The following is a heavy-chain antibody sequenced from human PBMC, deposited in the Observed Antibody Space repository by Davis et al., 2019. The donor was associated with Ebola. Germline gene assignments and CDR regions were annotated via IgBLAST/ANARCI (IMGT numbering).Heavy chain of an antibody. CDR1: GLTFDDYA. Sequence: SLKISCAASGLTFDDYAMHWVRQAPGKGLEWVSGIGWNSGTIGYADSVKGRFTISRDNAKNSLYLQMNSLRAEDTALYYCAKDKYGAVDHYWYFDLWGRGTLVTVSS. CDR3: AKDKYGAVDHYWYFDL. J-gene: IGHJ2*01. D-gene: IGHD6-19*01. CDR2: IGWNSGTI. V-gene: IGHV3-9*01.